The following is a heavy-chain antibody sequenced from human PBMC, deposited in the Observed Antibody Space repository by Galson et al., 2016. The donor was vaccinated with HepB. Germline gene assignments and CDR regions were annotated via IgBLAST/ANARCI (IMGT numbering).Heavy chain of an antibody. CDR1: GFTFSRYT. J-gene: IGHJ5*02. CDR3: AREDCSGGSCSSNDNWFDP. D-gene: IGHD2-15*01. V-gene: IGHV3-21*01. Sequence: CAASGFTFSRYTMNWVRQAPGKGLEWVASVSSNSAYIYHSDSLKGRFTVSRDNAKNSLFLQMNSLRVEDTAIYYCAREDCSGGSCSSNDNWFDPWGQGTLVTVSS. CDR2: VSSNSAYI.